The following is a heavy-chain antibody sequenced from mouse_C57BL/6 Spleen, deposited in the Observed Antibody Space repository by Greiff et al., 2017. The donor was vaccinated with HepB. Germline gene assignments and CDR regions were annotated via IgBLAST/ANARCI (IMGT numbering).Heavy chain of an antibody. V-gene: IGHV1-19*01. J-gene: IGHJ2*01. CDR1: GYTFTDYY. CDR3: ARSGITTVVDY. CDR2: INPYNGGT. D-gene: IGHD1-1*01. Sequence: EVQLQQSGPVLVKPGASVKMSCKDSGYTFTDYYMNWVKQSHGKSLEWIGVINPYNGGTSYNQKFKGKATLTVDKSSSTAYMELNSLTSEDSAVYYCARSGITTVVDYWGQGTTLTVSS.